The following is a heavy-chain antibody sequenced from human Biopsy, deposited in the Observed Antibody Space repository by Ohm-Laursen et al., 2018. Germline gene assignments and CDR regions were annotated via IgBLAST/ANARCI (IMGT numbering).Heavy chain of an antibody. D-gene: IGHD1-26*01. CDR1: GDSIRNYC. CDR3: AGIALGPTNDAFDI. Sequence: SQTLSLTCTVSGDSIRNYCWSWIRQAAGKGLEWIGRIYPGGGTIYNPSLKSRVTMSVDTSKNHFSLNLNSVTAADTAVYYCAGIALGPTNDAFDIWGQGTMVTVSS. V-gene: IGHV4-4*07. CDR2: IYPGGGT. J-gene: IGHJ3*02.